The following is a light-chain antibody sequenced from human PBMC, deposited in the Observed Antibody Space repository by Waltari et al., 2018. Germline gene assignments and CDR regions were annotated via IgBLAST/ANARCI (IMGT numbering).Light chain of an antibody. V-gene: IGLV2-14*01. CDR1: SSDVGGYHS. CDR2: EVS. Sequence: QSALTQPASVSGSPGQSLTISCTGTSSDVGGYHSDSSSQQHPGKAPKLMIYEVSNRPSGVSNRFSGSKSGNTASLTISGLQAEDEADYYCSSYTSSSTLVVFGGGTKLTVL. J-gene: IGLJ2*01. CDR3: SSYTSSSTLVV.